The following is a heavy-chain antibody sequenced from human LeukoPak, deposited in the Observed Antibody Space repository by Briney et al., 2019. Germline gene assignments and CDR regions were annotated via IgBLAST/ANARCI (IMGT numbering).Heavy chain of an antibody. D-gene: IGHD6-6*01. J-gene: IGHJ4*02. CDR3: ARADSSSSESYYFDY. CDR1: GGSISTYY. V-gene: IGHV4-59*01. CDR2: IYYSGST. Sequence: SETLSLTCTVSGGSISTYYWSWVRQPPGKGLEWIGYIYYSGSTNYNPSLKSRVTISVDTSKNQFSLKLSSVTAADTAVYYCARADSSSSESYYFDYWGQGTLVTVSS.